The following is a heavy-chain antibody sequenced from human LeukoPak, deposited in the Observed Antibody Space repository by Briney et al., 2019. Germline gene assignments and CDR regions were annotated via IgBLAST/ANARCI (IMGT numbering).Heavy chain of an antibody. CDR3: ARGYYDFWSGYYTSWDY. D-gene: IGHD3-3*01. CDR1: GGSFSGYY. Sequence: SETLSLTCAVYGGSFSGYYWSWIRQPPGKGLEWIGEINHSGSTNYNPSLKSRVTISADTSKNQFSLKLSSVTAADTAVYYCARGYYDFWSGYYTSWDYWGQGTLVTVSS. J-gene: IGHJ4*02. V-gene: IGHV4-34*01. CDR2: INHSGST.